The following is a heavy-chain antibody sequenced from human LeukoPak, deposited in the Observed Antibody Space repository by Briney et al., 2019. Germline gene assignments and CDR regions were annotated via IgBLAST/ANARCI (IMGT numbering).Heavy chain of an antibody. V-gene: IGHV4-39*01. D-gene: IGHD4-17*01. CDR3: ASMDSYGDYVGWYFDL. J-gene: IGHJ2*01. CDR1: GGSISSSSYY. Sequence: KASETLSLTCTVSGGSISSSSYYWGWIRQPPGKGLEWIGSIYYSGSTYYNPSLKSRVTISVDTSKNQFSLKLSSVTAADTAVYYCASMDSYGDYVGWYFDLWGRGTLVTVSS. CDR2: IYYSGST.